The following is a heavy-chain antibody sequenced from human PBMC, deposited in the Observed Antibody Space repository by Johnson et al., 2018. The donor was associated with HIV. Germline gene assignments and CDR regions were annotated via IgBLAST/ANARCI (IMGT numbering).Heavy chain of an antibody. CDR1: GFTFSSYW. J-gene: IGHJ3*02. V-gene: IGHV3-13*01. D-gene: IGHD2-2*01. Sequence: VQLVESGGGLIQPGGSLRLSCAASGFTFSSYWMHWVRQATGKGLEWVSAIGTAGDTYYPGSVKGRFTISRENAKNSLYLQMNSLRAGDTAVYYCARQVYCSSTSCSSAFDIWGQGTVVTVSS. CDR3: ARQVYCSSTSCSSAFDI. CDR2: IGTAGDT.